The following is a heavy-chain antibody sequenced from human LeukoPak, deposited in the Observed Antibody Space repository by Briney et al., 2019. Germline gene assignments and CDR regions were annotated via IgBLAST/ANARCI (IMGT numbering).Heavy chain of an antibody. CDR1: GGSISSSSYY. CDR3: ARQTIAAAIWFDP. V-gene: IGHV4-39*01. Sequence: YPSETLSLTCTVSGGSISSSSYYWGWIRQPPGKGLEWIGSIYYSGSTYYNPSLKSRVTISVDTSKNQFSLKLSSVTAADTAVYYCARQTIAAAIWFDPWGQGTLVTVSS. J-gene: IGHJ5*02. CDR2: IYYSGST. D-gene: IGHD6-13*01.